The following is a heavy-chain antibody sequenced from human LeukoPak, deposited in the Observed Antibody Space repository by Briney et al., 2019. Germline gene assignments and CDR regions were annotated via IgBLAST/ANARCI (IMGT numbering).Heavy chain of an antibody. CDR2: IYYSGTT. CDR3: ARLAYDRSGYYLVIDY. Sequence: SETLSLTCSVSNASISSSTDSWGWIRQPPGKGLEWIGSIYYSGTTYYNPSLKSRVTISVDTSKNQFPLNLTSVTAADTAVFYCARLAYDRSGYYLVIDYWGQGTLVTVSS. J-gene: IGHJ4*02. CDR1: NASISSSTDS. V-gene: IGHV4-39*01. D-gene: IGHD3-22*01.